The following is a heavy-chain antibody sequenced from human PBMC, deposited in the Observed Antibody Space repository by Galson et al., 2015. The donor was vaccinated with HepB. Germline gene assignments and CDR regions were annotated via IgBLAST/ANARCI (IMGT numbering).Heavy chain of an antibody. CDR1: GFTVSSNY. V-gene: IGHV3-53*01. Sequence: SLRLSCAASGFTVSSNYMSWVRQAPGKGLEWVSLIYSGGSTFYADSVKGRFTISRDNSKNTLYLQMNSLRAEDTAVYYCARDSDGWCFDLWGRGTQVTVSS. CDR2: IYSGGST. D-gene: IGHD3-10*01. CDR3: ARDSDGWCFDL. J-gene: IGHJ2*01.